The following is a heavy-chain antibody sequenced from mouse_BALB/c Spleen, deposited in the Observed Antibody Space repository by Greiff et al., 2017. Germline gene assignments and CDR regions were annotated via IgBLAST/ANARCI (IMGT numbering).Heavy chain of an antibody. CDR1: GYSITSDYA. CDR2: ISYSGST. J-gene: IGHJ4*01. CDR3: ARGNYYDYDNAMDY. Sequence: ESGPGLVKPSQSLSLTCTVTGYSITSDYAWNWIRQFPGNKLEWMGYISYSGSTSYNPSLKSRISITRDTSKNQFFLQLNSVTTEDTATYYCARGNYYDYDNAMDYWGQGTSVTVSS. V-gene: IGHV3-2*02. D-gene: IGHD2-4*01.